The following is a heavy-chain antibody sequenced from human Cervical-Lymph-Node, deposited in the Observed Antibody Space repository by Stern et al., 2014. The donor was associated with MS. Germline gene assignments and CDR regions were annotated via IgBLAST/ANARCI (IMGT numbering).Heavy chain of an antibody. D-gene: IGHD2-2*01. CDR1: GFNFSTYG. J-gene: IGHJ4*02. CDR3: AKICSSTTSNGVDY. V-gene: IGHV3-30*18. Sequence: VQLVESGGGVVQPGRSLRLSCAASGFNFSTYGMHWVRPAPGQGVEWVAIMSNDGSKKYYAASVKGRFTISRDKPKNTVYLQMNTLRPEDTAVYYCAKICSSTTSNGVDYWGQGTLVIVSS. CDR2: MSNDGSKK.